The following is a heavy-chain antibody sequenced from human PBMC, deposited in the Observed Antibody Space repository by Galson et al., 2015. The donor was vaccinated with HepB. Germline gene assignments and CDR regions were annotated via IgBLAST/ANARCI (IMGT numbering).Heavy chain of an antibody. J-gene: IGHJ6*02. D-gene: IGHD2-21*01. Sequence: SLRLSCAASRFTFTRYGMHWVRQAPGKGLEWLAFISNDGSVKHYANSVKGRFTISRDNSRNTLYLQMNSLRPEDTAVYYCAKDSIASSGAGWGMDVWGQGTTATVSS. CDR2: ISNDGSVK. CDR3: AKDSIASSGAGWGMDV. CDR1: RFTFTRYG. V-gene: IGHV3-30*18.